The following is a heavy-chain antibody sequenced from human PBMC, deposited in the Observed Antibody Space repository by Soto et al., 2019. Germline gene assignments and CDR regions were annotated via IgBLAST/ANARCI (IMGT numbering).Heavy chain of an antibody. V-gene: IGHV3-11*01. J-gene: IGHJ4*02. CDR3: ASGTNGAFFVY. D-gene: IGHD2-8*01. CDR2: ISSRSSTI. Sequence: GGSLRLSCAASGFTFSDYYMSRIRQAPGKGLEWVSYISSRSSTIFYADSVKGRFTISRDNVKNSLYPQMNSLRAEDTAVYYCASGTNGAFFVYWGQGILVTVSS. CDR1: GFTFSDYY.